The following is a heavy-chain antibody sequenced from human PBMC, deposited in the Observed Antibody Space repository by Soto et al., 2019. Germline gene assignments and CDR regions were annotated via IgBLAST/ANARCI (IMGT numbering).Heavy chain of an antibody. CDR1: GYPVTAYY. V-gene: IGHV1-2*02. Sequence: QLHLVQSGAVVKKPGASVTVSCSASGYPVTAYYMHWVRQAPGRGLEWMGGINPATGAAKYTQTFQGRVTLTRDTATGKVFMELGGLTSEDTAVFYCARGGGVGVAGSAAFDMWGQGTLVTVSS. CDR3: ARGGGVGVAGSAAFDM. D-gene: IGHD3-3*01. J-gene: IGHJ3*02. CDR2: INPATGAA.